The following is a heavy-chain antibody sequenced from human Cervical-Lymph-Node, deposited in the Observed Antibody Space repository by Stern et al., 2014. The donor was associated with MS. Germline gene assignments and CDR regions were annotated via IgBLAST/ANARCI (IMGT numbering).Heavy chain of an antibody. V-gene: IGHV3-9*01. CDR3: AKSRLVPAASDYYYYGMDV. Sequence: EVQLEESGGGLVQPGRSLRLSCAASGFTFDDYAMHWVRQAPGKGLEWVSGISWNSGSIGYADSVKGRFTISRDNAKNSLYLQMNSLRAEDTALYYCAKSRLVPAASDYYYYGMDVWGQGTTVTVSS. CDR2: ISWNSGSI. J-gene: IGHJ6*02. D-gene: IGHD2-2*01. CDR1: GFTFDDYA.